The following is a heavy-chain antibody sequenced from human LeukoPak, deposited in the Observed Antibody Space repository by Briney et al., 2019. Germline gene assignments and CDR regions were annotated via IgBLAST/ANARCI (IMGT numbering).Heavy chain of an antibody. D-gene: IGHD2-21*01. CDR1: GFTFSDYY. Sequence: GGSLRLSCAASGFTFSDYYMTWIRQAPGKGPEWISYISGSGNKIYYADSLKGRITISRDNAKNSLYLQMNSLRAEDTAVYYCARGGYIVVASVLDYWGQGTLVTVSS. CDR3: ARGGYIVVASVLDY. V-gene: IGHV3-11*01. CDR2: ISGSGNKI. J-gene: IGHJ4*02.